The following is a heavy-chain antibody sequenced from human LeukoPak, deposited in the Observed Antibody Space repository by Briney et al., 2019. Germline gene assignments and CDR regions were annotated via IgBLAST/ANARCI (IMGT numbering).Heavy chain of an antibody. V-gene: IGHV3-23*01. CDR1: GFTFSNYD. CDR2: ITGGGSGI. Sequence: GGSLRLSCAASGFTFSNYDMSWVRQAPGKGLEWVSAITGGGSGIYYADSMKSRFTISRDNSKNTLYLQINSLRAEDTAAYYCAKWGDYDVLTGYYVSDYWGQGPLVTVSS. D-gene: IGHD3-9*01. CDR3: AKWGDYDVLTGYYVSDY. J-gene: IGHJ4*02.